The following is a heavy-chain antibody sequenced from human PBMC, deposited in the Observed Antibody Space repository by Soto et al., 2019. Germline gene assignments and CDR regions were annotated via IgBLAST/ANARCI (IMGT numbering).Heavy chain of an antibody. CDR3: ARLGGGEAYYYGMDV. J-gene: IGHJ6*02. CDR2: IDPSDSYT. D-gene: IGHD3-16*01. V-gene: IGHV5-10-1*01. Sequence: GESLKISCKGSGYSFTSYWISWVRQMPGKGLEWMGRIDPSDSYTNYSPSFQGHVTISADKSISTAYLQWSSLKASDTAMYYCARLGGGEAYYYGMDVWGQGTTVTVSS. CDR1: GYSFTSYW.